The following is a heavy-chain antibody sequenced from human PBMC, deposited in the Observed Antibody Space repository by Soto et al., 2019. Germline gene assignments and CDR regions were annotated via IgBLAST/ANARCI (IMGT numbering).Heavy chain of an antibody. Sequence: GSLRLSCAASGFTFSSYSMNWVRQAPGKGLEWVSSISSSSSYIYYADSVKGRFTISRDNAKNSLYLQMNSLRAEDTAVYYCARYPGYCSSTRCPGHWFDPWGQGTLVTVSS. CDR1: GFTFSSYS. V-gene: IGHV3-21*01. CDR3: ARYPGYCSSTRCPGHWFDP. D-gene: IGHD2-2*01. J-gene: IGHJ5*02. CDR2: ISSSSSYI.